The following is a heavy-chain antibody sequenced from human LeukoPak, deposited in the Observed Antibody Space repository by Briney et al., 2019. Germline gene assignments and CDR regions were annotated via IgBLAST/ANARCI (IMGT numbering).Heavy chain of an antibody. V-gene: IGHV5-51*01. CDR1: GYSFTSYW. J-gene: IGHJ4*02. CDR3: ATLYSSTWPIY. Sequence: GESLKISCKGSGYSFTSYWIDWVRQMPGKGLEYMGIIYPGDSDTRYSPSFQGQITISADKSISTAYLQWSSLKASDTAMYYCATLYSSTWPIYWGQGTLVTVSS. D-gene: IGHD6-13*01. CDR2: IYPGDSDT.